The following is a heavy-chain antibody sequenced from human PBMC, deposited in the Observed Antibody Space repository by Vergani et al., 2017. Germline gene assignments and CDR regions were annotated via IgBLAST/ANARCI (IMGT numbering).Heavy chain of an antibody. Sequence: VQLVASGGGLVQPGRSLRLSCAASGFTYDDFAMHWVGQAPGQGLEWVSGISWNSGKIEYADSVKGRLTISRDNAKNSLYLQMNSLRVVDTAFYYCVKDSEYSLGYFQVWSQGSLVTVSS. CDR2: ISWNSGKI. V-gene: IGHV3-9*01. D-gene: IGHD6-25*01. CDR3: VKDSEYSLGYFQV. CDR1: GFTYDDFA. J-gene: IGHJ4*02.